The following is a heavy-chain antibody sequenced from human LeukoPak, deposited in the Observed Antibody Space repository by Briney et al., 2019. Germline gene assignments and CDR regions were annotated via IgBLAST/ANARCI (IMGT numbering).Heavy chain of an antibody. CDR2: ISAYNGNT. J-gene: IGHJ4*02. CDR3: ARDYYDSSGYYYVFAY. D-gene: IGHD3-22*01. Sequence: GASVKVSCKASGYTFTNYGISWVRQAPGQGLEWMGWISAYNGNTNQAQKLQGRVTMTTDTSTRTAYMELRSLRSDDTAVYYCARDYYDSSGYYYVFAYWGQGTLVTVSS. V-gene: IGHV1-18*01. CDR1: GYTFTNYG.